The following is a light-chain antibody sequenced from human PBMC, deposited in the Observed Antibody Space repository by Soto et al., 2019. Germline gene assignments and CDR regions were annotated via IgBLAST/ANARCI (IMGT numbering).Light chain of an antibody. J-gene: IGKJ1*01. CDR3: QHYNSYSEA. Sequence: LTQSPCTLSLSTGQRATLSCRASQSLSGNYLAWYQQKPGQAPRVLIYRASIRATGISDRFSGSGSGTDFTLTISSLQPDDFATYYCQHYNSYSEAFGQVTKVDI. V-gene: IGKV3-20*01. CDR2: RAS. CDR1: QSLSGNY.